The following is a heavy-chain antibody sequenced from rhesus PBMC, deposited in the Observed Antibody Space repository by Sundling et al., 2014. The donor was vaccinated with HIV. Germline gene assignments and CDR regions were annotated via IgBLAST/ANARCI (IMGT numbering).Heavy chain of an antibody. V-gene: IGHV1-138*01. Sequence: QVQLVQSGAEVKKPGSSVKVSCKASGYTFTDYYMQWVRQAPGQGLEWMGRINPKTGGTDYAQKFQGRVTMTRDTSTSTAYMELSSLRSEDTAVYYCATDLYGCTGSGCYAGLVFDYWGQGVLVTVSS. CDR3: ATDLYGCTGSGCYAGLVFDY. J-gene: IGHJ4*01. D-gene: IGHD2-21*01. CDR1: GYTFTDYY. CDR2: INPKTGGT.